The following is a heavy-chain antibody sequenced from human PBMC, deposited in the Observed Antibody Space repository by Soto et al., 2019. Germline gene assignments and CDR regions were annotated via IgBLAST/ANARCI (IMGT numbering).Heavy chain of an antibody. CDR2: IIPIFGTA. Sequence: GASVKVSCKASGGTFSSYAISWVRQAPGQGLEWMGGIIPIFGTANYAQKFQGRVTITADESTSTAYMELSSLRSEDTAVYYCARDSLRRDVVPAAPDYYYYGMDVWGQGTTVTVSS. D-gene: IGHD2-2*01. CDR1: GGTFSSYA. CDR3: ARDSLRRDVVPAAPDYYYYGMDV. J-gene: IGHJ6*02. V-gene: IGHV1-69*13.